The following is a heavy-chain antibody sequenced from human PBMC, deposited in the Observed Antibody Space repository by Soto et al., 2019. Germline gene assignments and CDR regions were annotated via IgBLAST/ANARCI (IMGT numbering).Heavy chain of an antibody. D-gene: IGHD3-3*01. CDR1: GFTFSSYG. CDR2: ISYDGSNK. J-gene: IGHJ4*02. V-gene: IGHV3-30*18. CDR3: AKGFGVVIIPLDY. Sequence: GGSLRLSCAASGFTFSSYGMHWVRQAPGKGLEWVAVISYDGSNKYYADSVKGRFTISRDNSKNTLYLQMNSLRAEDTAVYYCAKGFGVVIIPLDYWGQGTLVTVSS.